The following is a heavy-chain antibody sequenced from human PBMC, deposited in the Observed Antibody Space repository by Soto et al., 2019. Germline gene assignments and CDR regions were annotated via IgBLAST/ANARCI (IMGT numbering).Heavy chain of an antibody. Sequence: PSETLSLTXTVSGGSISSYYWSWIRQPPGKGLEWIWYIYYSGSTDYNPSLKSRVTISVDTSKNQFSLKLSSVTAADTAVYYCASLTPRSSRYDYGGQGTLVTVSS. D-gene: IGHD6-13*01. J-gene: IGHJ4*02. CDR1: GGSISSYY. V-gene: IGHV4-59*01. CDR2: IYYSGST. CDR3: ASLTPRSSRYDY.